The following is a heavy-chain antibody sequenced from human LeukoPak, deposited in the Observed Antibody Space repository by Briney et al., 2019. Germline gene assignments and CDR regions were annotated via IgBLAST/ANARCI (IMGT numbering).Heavy chain of an antibody. CDR3: ARVGALSSSWLLY. D-gene: IGHD6-13*01. CDR2: ISSSGSTI. Sequence: PGGSLRLSCAASGFTFSSYEMNWVRQAPGKGLEWVSYISSSGSTIYYADSVKGRFTISRDNAKNSLYLQMNSLRAEDTAVYFCARVGALSSSWLLYWGQGTLVTASS. CDR1: GFTFSSYE. V-gene: IGHV3-48*03. J-gene: IGHJ4*02.